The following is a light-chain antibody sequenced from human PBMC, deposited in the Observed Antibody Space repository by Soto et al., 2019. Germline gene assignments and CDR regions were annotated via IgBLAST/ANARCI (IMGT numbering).Light chain of an antibody. Sequence: EIVLTQSPATLSLSPGERATLSCRASQSVSSYLAWYQQKPGQAPRPLIYDASNRATSIPARFSGSGSGTDLTLTISSLEPADFAFYYCQQRSNCPITFGQGTRLEI. V-gene: IGKV3-11*01. CDR2: DAS. CDR1: QSVSSY. J-gene: IGKJ5*01. CDR3: QQRSNCPIT.